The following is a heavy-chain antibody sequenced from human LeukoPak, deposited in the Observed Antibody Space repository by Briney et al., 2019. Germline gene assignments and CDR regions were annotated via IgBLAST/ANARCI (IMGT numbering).Heavy chain of an antibody. CDR1: GFTFSSYA. D-gene: IGHD6-13*01. J-gene: IGHJ4*02. CDR3: AKFGEERQQLVLGNYYFDY. V-gene: IGHV3-23*01. Sequence: GGSLRLSCAASGFTFSSYAMSWVRQAPGKGLEWVSAISGSGGSTYYADSVKGRFTISRDNSKNTLYLKMNSLRAEDTAVYYCAKFGEERQQLVLGNYYFDYWGQGTLVTVSS. CDR2: ISGSGGST.